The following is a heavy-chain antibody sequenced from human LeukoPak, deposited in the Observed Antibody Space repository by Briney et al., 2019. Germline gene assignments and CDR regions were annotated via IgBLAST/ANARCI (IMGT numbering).Heavy chain of an antibody. CDR3: ARGLNSGFDY. Sequence: PGGSLRLSCAASGFTFNSYAMHWVRQAPGKGLEWVAVISYDGSNKYYADSVKGRFTISRDNSKNTLYLQMNSLRAEDTAVYYCARGLNSGFDYWGQGTLVTVSS. CDR1: GFTFNSYA. V-gene: IGHV3-30*04. D-gene: IGHD2/OR15-2a*01. J-gene: IGHJ4*02. CDR2: ISYDGSNK.